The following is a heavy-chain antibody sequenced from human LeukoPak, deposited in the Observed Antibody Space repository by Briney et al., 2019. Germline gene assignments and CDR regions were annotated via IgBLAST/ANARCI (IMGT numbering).Heavy chain of an antibody. CDR2: TYYRSKWYN. J-gene: IGHJ5*02. Sequence: SQTLSLTCAISGDSVSSNSAAWNWIRQSPSRGLEWLGRTYYRSKWYNDYAVSVKSRITINPDTSKNQFSLQLNSVTPEDTAVYYCARAPIIVVVPAALYNWFDPWGQGTLVTVSS. V-gene: IGHV6-1*01. D-gene: IGHD2-2*01. CDR3: ARAPIIVVVPAALYNWFDP. CDR1: GDSVSSNSAA.